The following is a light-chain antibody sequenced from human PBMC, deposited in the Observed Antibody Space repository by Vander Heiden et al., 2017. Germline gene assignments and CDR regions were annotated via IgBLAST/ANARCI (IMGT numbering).Light chain of an antibody. CDR2: DVS. CDR3: SSYTSSSTLV. J-gene: IGLJ3*02. Sequence: QSALTQPASVSGSPGQSTTISCTGTSSDVGGYNYVSWYQQHPGKAPKRMIYDVSNRPSGVSNRFSGSKSGNTASLTISGLQAEDEADYYCSSYTSSSTLVFGGGTKLTVL. CDR1: SSDVGGYNY. V-gene: IGLV2-14*03.